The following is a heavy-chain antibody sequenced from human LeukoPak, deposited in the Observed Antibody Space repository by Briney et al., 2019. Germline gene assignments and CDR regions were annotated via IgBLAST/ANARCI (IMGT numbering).Heavy chain of an antibody. CDR3: ARDSRGYSKD. CDR1: GNYW. D-gene: IGHD6-13*01. Sequence: GGSLRLSCAASGNYWMHWVRQVPGKGLVWVSHINSDGSWTSYADSVKGRFTISKDNAKNTVYLQMNSLRAEDTAVYYCARDSRGYSKDWGQGTLVTVSS. CDR2: INSDGSWT. V-gene: IGHV3-74*01. J-gene: IGHJ4*02.